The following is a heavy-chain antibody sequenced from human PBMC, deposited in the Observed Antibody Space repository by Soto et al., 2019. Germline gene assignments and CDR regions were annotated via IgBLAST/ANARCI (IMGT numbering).Heavy chain of an antibody. Sequence: SLTLSLTCTLSAGSIGGNAYHWRWTRQPPGNGLEWIGSIHYSGRVYYNEALLGRVTSLVETSTNRFSLSLYSVTAADTAVSYGAVPPGAELGYWDGWDQGTQVTAAS. CDR1: AGSIGGNAYH. J-gene: IGHJ6*02. CDR2: IHYSGRV. CDR3: AVPPGAELGYWDG. D-gene: IGHD2-2*03. V-gene: IGHV4-39*02.